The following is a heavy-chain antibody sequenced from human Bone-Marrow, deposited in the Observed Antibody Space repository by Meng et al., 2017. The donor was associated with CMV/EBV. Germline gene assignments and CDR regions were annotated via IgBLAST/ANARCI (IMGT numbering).Heavy chain of an antibody. CDR2: INPNSGGT. CDR3: ARSEGYYYYGMDV. V-gene: IGHV1-2*02. J-gene: IGHJ6*02. Sequence: ASVKVSCKASGYTFTGYYMHWVRQAPGQGLEWMGWINPNSGGTNYAQKFQGRVTMTRDTSISTAYMELSRLRSDDTAVYYGARSEGYYYYGMDVWGQGTTVTVSS. CDR1: GYTFTGYY.